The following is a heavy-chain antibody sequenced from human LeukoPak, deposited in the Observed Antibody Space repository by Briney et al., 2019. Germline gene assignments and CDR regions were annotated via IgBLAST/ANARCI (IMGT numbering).Heavy chain of an antibody. CDR2: IYYTGST. CDR1: GGSISNYY. J-gene: IGHJ4*02. Sequence: SQTLSLTCTVSGGSISNYYWNWIRQPPGKGLEWIGYIYYTGSTNYNPSLKSRVTMSVDTSKNQFSLNLKSVTPEDTAVYYCARNLIPEQLVLNFWGQGTLVTVSS. V-gene: IGHV4-59*01. D-gene: IGHD6-13*01. CDR3: ARNLIPEQLVLNF.